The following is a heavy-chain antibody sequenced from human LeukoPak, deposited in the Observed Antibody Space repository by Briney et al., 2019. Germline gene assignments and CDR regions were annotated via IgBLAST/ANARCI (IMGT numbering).Heavy chain of an antibody. CDR1: GYTFTSYA. CDR2: IIPMFGTA. J-gene: IGHJ5*02. Sequence: ASVKVSCKASGYTFTSYAMNWVRQAPGQGLEWMGGIIPMFGTANYAQKFQGRVTITADKSTSTAFMELSSLRSDDTAVYYCARDVLDYYDRSGYVTWGQGTLVTVSS. D-gene: IGHD3-22*01. V-gene: IGHV1-69*06. CDR3: ARDVLDYYDRSGYVT.